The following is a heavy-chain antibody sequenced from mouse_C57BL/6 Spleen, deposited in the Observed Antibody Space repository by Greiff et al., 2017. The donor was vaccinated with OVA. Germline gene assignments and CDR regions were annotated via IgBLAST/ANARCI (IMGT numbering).Heavy chain of an antibody. CDR3: ARKVYGNWYFDV. Sequence: DVMLVESGGGLVKPGGSLKLSCAASGFTFSDYGMHWVRQAPEKGLEWVAYISSGSSTIYYADTVKGRFTISRDNAKNTLFLQMTSLRSEDTAMYYCARKVYGNWYFDVWGTGTTVTVSS. V-gene: IGHV5-17*01. CDR2: ISSGSSTI. D-gene: IGHD2-1*01. J-gene: IGHJ1*03. CDR1: GFTFSDYG.